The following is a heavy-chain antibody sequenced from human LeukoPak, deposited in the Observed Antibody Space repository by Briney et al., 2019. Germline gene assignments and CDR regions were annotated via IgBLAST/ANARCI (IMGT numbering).Heavy chain of an antibody. CDR3: ARHDFWSGPQAFDI. Sequence: SETLSLTCTVSGGSINSYYWSWIRQPPGKGLEWIGSVYYSGMTYYNPSLKSRITISLNTSKNQFSLKLSSVTAADTAVYYCARHDFWSGPQAFDIWGQGTMVTVSS. D-gene: IGHD3-3*01. V-gene: IGHV4-59*05. CDR1: GGSINSYY. CDR2: VYYSGMT. J-gene: IGHJ3*02.